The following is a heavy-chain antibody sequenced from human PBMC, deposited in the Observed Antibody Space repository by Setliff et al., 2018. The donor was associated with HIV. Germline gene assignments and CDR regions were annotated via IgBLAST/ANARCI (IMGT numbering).Heavy chain of an antibody. CDR2: IIPILGIA. D-gene: IGHD2-15*01. J-gene: IGHJ3*02. Sequence: EASVKVSCKASGGTFSSYAISWVRQAPGQGLEWMGGIIPILGIANYAQKFQGRVTITADKSTSTAYMELSSLRSEDTAVYYCARSYCSGGSCYRFDAFDIWGQGTMVTVSS. CDR3: ARSYCSGGSCYRFDAFDI. V-gene: IGHV1-69*10. CDR1: GGTFSSYA.